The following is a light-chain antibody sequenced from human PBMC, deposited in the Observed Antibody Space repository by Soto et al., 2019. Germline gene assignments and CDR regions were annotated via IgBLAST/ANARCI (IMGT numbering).Light chain of an antibody. J-gene: IGLJ2*01. CDR1: SNDVGTYNL. V-gene: IGLV2-23*01. CDR2: EAS. Sequence: QSALTQPASVSGSPGQSITISCTGISNDVGTYNLVSWYQHHPGKAPKLIIYEASKRPSGVPNRFSGSKSGNTASLTISGLHAEDEAGYYCCSYGRSVVFGGGTKLTVL. CDR3: CSYGRSVV.